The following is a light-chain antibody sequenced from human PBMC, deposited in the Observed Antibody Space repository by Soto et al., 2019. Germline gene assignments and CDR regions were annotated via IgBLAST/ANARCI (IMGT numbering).Light chain of an antibody. J-gene: IGKJ1*01. CDR1: QSVSSN. CDR3: QQYNNWRPGT. CDR2: GAS. V-gene: IGKV3-15*01. Sequence: EIVMTQSPATLSVSPGERATLSCRASQSVSSNLAWYQQKPGQAPRLLIYGASTRATGIPARFSGSGSGTAFILTISSLQSEDFAVYYCQQYNNWRPGTFGQGTKVEIK.